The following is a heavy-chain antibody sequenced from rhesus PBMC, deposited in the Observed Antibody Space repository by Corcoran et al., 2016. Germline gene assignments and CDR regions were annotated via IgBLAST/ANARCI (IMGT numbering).Heavy chain of an antibody. Sequence: QVQLQESGPGLVKPSETLSLTCAVSGGSISDYYYWNWIRQPPGKGLVWIGNIYGKSARTYYNPYLKSRVTISKDTYKNQFFLKRSSVTAADTAVYDCAREDDSSWSRDYWGQGVLVTVSS. CDR1: GGSISDYYY. D-gene: IGHD6-13*01. CDR2: IYGKSART. V-gene: IGHV4S9*01. CDR3: AREDDSSWSRDY. J-gene: IGHJ4*01.